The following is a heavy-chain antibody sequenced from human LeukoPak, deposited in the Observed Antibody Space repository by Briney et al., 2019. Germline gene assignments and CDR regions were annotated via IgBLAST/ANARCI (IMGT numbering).Heavy chain of an antibody. CDR1: GYTFTRYD. D-gene: IGHD2-2*01. CDR2: MNPNSGNT. CDR3: ARGRYQLLQTPGWFDP. Sequence: ASVKVSCKASGYTFTRYDINWVRQATGQGLEWMGWMNPNSGNTGYAQKFQGRVTMTRNTSISTAYMELSSLRSEDTAVYYCARGRYQLLQTPGWFDPWGQGTLVTVSS. J-gene: IGHJ5*02. V-gene: IGHV1-8*01.